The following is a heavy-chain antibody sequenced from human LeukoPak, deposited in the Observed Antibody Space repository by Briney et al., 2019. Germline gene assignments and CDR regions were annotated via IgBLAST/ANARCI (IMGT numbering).Heavy chain of an antibody. CDR3: SSGGGSSYYYYGMDV. CDR1: GYTFTSYD. Sequence: GASVKVSCKASGYTFTSYDINWVRQATGQGLEWMGWMNPNSGNTGYAQKFQGRVTMTRNTSISTAYMELSSLRSEDTAVYYCSSGGGSSYYYYGMDVWGQGNTVTVSS. CDR2: MNPNSGNT. J-gene: IGHJ6*02. V-gene: IGHV1-8*01. D-gene: IGHD2-15*01.